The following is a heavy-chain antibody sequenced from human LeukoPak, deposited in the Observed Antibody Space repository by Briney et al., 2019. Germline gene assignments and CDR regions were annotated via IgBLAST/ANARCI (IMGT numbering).Heavy chain of an antibody. D-gene: IGHD3-22*01. CDR3: AKDRPNYYESNGHYYRRDGDY. V-gene: IGHV3-23*01. CDR1: GFTFSSYA. CDR2: ISGNNDST. Sequence: PGGSLRLSCAASGFTFSSYAMSWVRQAPEKGLEWVSTISGNNDSTYYADSVKGRFTISRDNSKNTLYLQMNSLRAEDTAIYYCAKDRPNYYESNGHYYRRDGDYWGQGALVTVSS. J-gene: IGHJ4*02.